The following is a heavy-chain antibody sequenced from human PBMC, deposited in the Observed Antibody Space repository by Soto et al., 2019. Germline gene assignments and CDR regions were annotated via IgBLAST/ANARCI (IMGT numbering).Heavy chain of an antibody. V-gene: IGHV3-33*06. Sequence: GGSLRLSCAASGFTFSSYGMHWVRQAPGKGLEWVAVIWYDGSNKYYADSVKGRFTISRDNSKNTLYLQMNSLRAEDTAVYYCAKWFIPSQGGQVPRDDAFDIWGQGTMVTVSS. D-gene: IGHD2-8*02. CDR1: GFTFSSYG. J-gene: IGHJ3*02. CDR2: IWYDGSNK. CDR3: AKWFIPSQGGQVPRDDAFDI.